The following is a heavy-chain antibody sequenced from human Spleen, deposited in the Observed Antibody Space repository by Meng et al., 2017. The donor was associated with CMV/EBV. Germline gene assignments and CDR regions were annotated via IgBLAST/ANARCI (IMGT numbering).Heavy chain of an antibody. CDR3: AKAAEMGILGSHYYYGMDV. J-gene: IGHJ6*02. CDR1: GFTFSSYA. D-gene: IGHD7-27*01. CDR2: ITGSGDST. V-gene: IGHV3-23*01. Sequence: GGSLRLSCAASGFTFSSYAMNWVRQAPGKGLEWVSSITGSGDSTYYADSVRGRFTISRDNSKNTLYLQMNSLRAEDTAEYYCAKAAEMGILGSHYYYGMDVWGQGTTVTVSS.